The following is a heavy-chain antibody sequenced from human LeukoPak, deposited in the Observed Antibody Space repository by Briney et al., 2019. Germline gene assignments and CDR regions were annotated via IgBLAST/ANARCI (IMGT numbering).Heavy chain of an antibody. V-gene: IGHV1-58*01. CDR3: AREDYGDYYFDY. CDR1: GFTFTSSA. D-gene: IGHD4-17*01. J-gene: IGHJ4*02. Sequence: SVKVSCKASGFTFTSSAVQWVRQARGQRLEWIGWIVVGSGNTNYAQEFQERVTITRDMSTSTAYMELSSLRSGDTAVYYCAREDYGDYYFDYWGQGTLVTVSS. CDR2: IVVGSGNT.